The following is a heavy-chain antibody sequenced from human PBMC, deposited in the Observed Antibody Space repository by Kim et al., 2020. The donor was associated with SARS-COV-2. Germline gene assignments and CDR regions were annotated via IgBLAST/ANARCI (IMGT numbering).Heavy chain of an antibody. Sequence: GGSLRLSCTASGFTLSWYAMTWVRQAPGKGLEWVSLISASGSNTYYADSVKGRFTISRDTSKNTLYLQMDSLRAEDTALYYCARHGAVAGRHCGVDVWGQGTTVTVSS. V-gene: IGHV3-23*01. J-gene: IGHJ6*02. D-gene: IGHD6-19*01. CDR3: ARHGAVAGRHCGVDV. CDR2: ISASGSNT. CDR1: GFTLSWYA.